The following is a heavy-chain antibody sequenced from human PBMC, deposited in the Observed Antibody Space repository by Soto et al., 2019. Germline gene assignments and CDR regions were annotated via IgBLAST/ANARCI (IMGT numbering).Heavy chain of an antibody. CDR3: AKDMPESYYDFWSGYGPTDY. CDR2: ISGSGGST. Sequence: GGSLRLSCAASGVTFSSYAMSWVRQAPGKGLEWVSAISGSGGSTYYADSVKGRFTISRDNSKNTLYLQMNSLRAEDTAVYYCAKDMPESYYDFWSGYGPTDYWGQGTLVTVSS. D-gene: IGHD3-3*01. CDR1: GVTFSSYA. V-gene: IGHV3-23*01. J-gene: IGHJ4*02.